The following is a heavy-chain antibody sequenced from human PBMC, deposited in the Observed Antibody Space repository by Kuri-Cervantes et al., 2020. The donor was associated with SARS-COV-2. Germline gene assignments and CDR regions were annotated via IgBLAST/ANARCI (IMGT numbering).Heavy chain of an antibody. CDR2: IHSNGHTI. Sequence: GGSLRLSCAASGFTFSSYEFMWVRQAPGKGLEWISFIHSNGHTIYYADSVKGRFTISRDSSTNMVSLQMNSLRGDDTAVYYCAKDLYESGGYTWAYWGQGTRVTVSS. V-gene: IGHV3-48*03. CDR1: GFTFSSYE. CDR3: AKDLYESGGYTWAY. J-gene: IGHJ4*02. D-gene: IGHD3-22*01.